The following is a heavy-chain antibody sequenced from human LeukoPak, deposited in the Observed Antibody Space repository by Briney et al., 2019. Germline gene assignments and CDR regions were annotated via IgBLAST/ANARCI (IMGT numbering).Heavy chain of an antibody. CDR2: ISPNSGGT. J-gene: IGHJ4*02. CDR3: ARGDNYDFWSGYNTGGGYVYY. V-gene: IGHV1-2*02. CDR1: GYTFTRYY. D-gene: IGHD3-3*01. Sequence: GASVKVSCKASGYTFTRYYVNWVRQAPGQGLEWMGWISPNSGGTNYAQKFQGRVTMTRDTSISTAYMELSRLRSDDTAVYYCARGDNYDFWSGYNTGGGYVYYWGQGTLVTVSS.